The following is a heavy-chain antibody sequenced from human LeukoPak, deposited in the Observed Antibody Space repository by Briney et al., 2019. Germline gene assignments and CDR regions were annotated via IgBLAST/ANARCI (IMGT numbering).Heavy chain of an antibody. D-gene: IGHD1-26*01. CDR3: ARLWASRRRSYPSFDY. Sequence: SETLSLTCTVSGGSISSYYWGWIRQPPGKGLEWIGSIYYSGSTYYNPSLKSRVTISVDTSKNQFSLKLSSVTAADTAVYYCARLWASRRRSYPSFDYWGQGTLVTVSS. J-gene: IGHJ4*02. V-gene: IGHV4-39*01. CDR2: IYYSGST. CDR1: GGSISSYY.